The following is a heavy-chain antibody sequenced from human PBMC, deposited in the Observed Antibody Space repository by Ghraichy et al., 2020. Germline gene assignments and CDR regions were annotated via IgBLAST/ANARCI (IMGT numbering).Heavy chain of an antibody. D-gene: IGHD1-1*01. V-gene: IGHV3-7*01. CDR3: ARPRQPYYYYAMDV. CDR1: GFTFSNYW. Sequence: GGSLRLSCAASGFTFSNYWMTWVRQAPGKGLEWVANIKQDGNEKYCVDSVKGRFTISRDNAKNSLYLHMNSLRAEDTAVYYCARPRQPYYYYAMDVWGEGTTVTVPS. CDR2: IKQDGNEK. J-gene: IGHJ6*04.